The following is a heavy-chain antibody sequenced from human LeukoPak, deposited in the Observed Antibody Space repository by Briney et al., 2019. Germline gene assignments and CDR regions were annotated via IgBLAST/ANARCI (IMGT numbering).Heavy chain of an antibody. J-gene: IGHJ6*04. D-gene: IGHD5/OR15-5a*01. CDR2: ISYDGSNK. CDR3: ARDLHV. CDR1: GFTFSNYG. V-gene: IGHV3-30*12. Sequence: GGSLRLSCAASGFTFSNYGMHWVRQAPGKGLEWVAVISYDGSNKFYADSVKGRFTISRDNSKNTLYLQMNSLRAEDTAVYYCARDLHVWGRGTTVTISS.